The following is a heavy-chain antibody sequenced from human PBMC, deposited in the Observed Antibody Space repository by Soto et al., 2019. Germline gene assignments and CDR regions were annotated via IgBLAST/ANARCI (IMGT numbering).Heavy chain of an antibody. Sequence: PGESLKISCKGSGYSLTSYWISWVRQMPGKGLEWMGRIDPSDSYTNYSPSFQGHVTISADKSISTAYLQWSSLKASDTAMYYCARRYYTNGLCYTYFDYGGQGTLVTV. V-gene: IGHV5-10-1*01. CDR2: IDPSDSYT. J-gene: IGHJ4*02. D-gene: IGHD2-8*01. CDR3: ARRYYTNGLCYTYFDY. CDR1: GYSLTSYW.